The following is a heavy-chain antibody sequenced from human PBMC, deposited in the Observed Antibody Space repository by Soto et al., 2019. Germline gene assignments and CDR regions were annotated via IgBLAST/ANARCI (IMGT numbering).Heavy chain of an antibody. D-gene: IGHD2-2*01. CDR2: IKQDGSEK. V-gene: IGHV3-7*01. J-gene: IGHJ4*02. CDR1: GFTFSGYW. Sequence: EVQLVESGGGLVQPGGSLRLSCVASGFTFSGYWMSWVRQAPGKGLEWVANIKQDGSEKYYVDSVKGRFTISRDNAKNSLYLLMNSLRAEDTAVYYCAKNNRYCSSTNCFVFDYWGQGTLVTVSS. CDR3: AKNNRYCSSTNCFVFDY.